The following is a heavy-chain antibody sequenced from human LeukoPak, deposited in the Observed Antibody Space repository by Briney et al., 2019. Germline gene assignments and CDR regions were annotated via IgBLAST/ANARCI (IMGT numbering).Heavy chain of an antibody. V-gene: IGHV1-69*01. CDR2: IIPIFRAA. CDR3: Y. D-gene: IGHD5-18*01. J-gene: IGHJ4*02. CDR1: GGTFNTYA. Sequence: VASVKVSCKGSGGTFNTYAFSWVRQAPGQGLEWMGGIIPIFRAANYAQNFQGRVTLTADESTSTAYYCARGPGYLGLQSYFDYWGQGTLVTVSS.